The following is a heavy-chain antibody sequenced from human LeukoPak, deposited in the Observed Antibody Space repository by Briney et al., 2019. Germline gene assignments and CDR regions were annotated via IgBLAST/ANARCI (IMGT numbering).Heavy chain of an antibody. CDR3: ARAYDYGDAGLPRD. V-gene: IGHV1-18*01. D-gene: IGHD4-17*01. CDR1: GYTFTSYG. J-gene: IGHJ4*02. Sequence: ASVKVSCKASGYTFTSYGITWVRQAPGQGLEWMGWINTRNGNINYAQNSQGRITMTIDTSTTTAYMELRSLRSDDTAVYYCARAYDYGDAGLPRDWGQGTLVTVSS. CDR2: INTRNGNI.